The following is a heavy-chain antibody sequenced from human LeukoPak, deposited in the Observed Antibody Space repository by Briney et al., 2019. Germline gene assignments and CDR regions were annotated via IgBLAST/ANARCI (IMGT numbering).Heavy chain of an antibody. CDR2: IYPGDSDT. Sequence: GESLKISCKGSGYSFTSYWIGWVRQMPGRGLEWMGIIYPGDSDTRYSPSFQGQVTISADKSISTAYLQWSSLKASDTAMYYCARISLSSQLLSSAPGIAAAGTTDAFDIWGQGTMVTVSS. CDR3: ARISLSSQLLSSAPGIAAAGTTDAFDI. CDR1: GYSFTSYW. V-gene: IGHV5-51*01. D-gene: IGHD6-13*01. J-gene: IGHJ3*02.